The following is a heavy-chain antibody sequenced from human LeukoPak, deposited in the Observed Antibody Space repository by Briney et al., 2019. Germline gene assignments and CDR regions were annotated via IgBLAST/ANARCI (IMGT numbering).Heavy chain of an antibody. CDR1: GFSFSTSA. V-gene: IGHV3-23*01. CDR3: AKDAHDYSNYGWFDL. Sequence: GGSLRLSCAASGFSFSTSAMNWVRRAPGKGLEWVSGISGSGVSTYYADSVKGRFTISRDDSKDSLHLHMNSLRADDTAIYYCAKDAHDYSNYGWFDLWGQGTLVTVSS. J-gene: IGHJ5*02. CDR2: ISGSGVST. D-gene: IGHD4-11*01.